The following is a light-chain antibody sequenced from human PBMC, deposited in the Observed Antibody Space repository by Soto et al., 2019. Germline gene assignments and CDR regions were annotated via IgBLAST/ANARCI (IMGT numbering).Light chain of an antibody. CDR1: SSNIGNNY. CDR2: DNN. CDR3: GTWDSSLSAVV. J-gene: IGLJ2*01. V-gene: IGLV1-51*01. Sequence: QSVLTQPPSVSAAPGQKVTISCSGSSSNIGNNYVSWYQQLPETAPKLLIYDNNKRPSGIPDRFSGSKSGTSATLGITGLRPGDEADYYCGTWDSSLSAVVFGGGTKLTVL.